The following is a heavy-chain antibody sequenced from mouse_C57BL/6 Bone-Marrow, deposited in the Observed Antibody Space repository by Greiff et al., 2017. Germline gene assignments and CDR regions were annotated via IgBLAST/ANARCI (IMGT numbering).Heavy chain of an antibody. Sequence: VQLKESGPELVKPGASVKMSCKASGYTFTDYNMHWVKQSHGKSLEWIGYINPNNGGTSYNQKFKGKATLTVNKSSSTAYMELRSLTSEDSAVYYCAREGYYYGRGDYWGQGTTLTVSS. V-gene: IGHV1-22*01. CDR2: INPNNGGT. CDR3: AREGYYYGRGDY. D-gene: IGHD1-1*01. CDR1: GYTFTDYN. J-gene: IGHJ2*01.